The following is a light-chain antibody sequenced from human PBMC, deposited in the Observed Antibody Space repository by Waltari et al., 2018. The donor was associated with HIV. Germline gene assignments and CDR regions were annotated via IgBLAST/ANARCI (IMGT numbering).Light chain of an antibody. CDR2: HVN. CDR3: CSYTGTHNYV. J-gene: IGLJ1*01. V-gene: IGLV2-11*01. Sequence: QSAPTQPRSVSGSPGQSVAIHCTGTSSDVGGFDHVSWYQRYPGKAPKLMIHHVNERPSGVPDRFSGSKSGNMASLTITGLQAEDEADYYCCSYTGTHNYVFGTGTTVTVL. CDR1: SSDVGGFDH.